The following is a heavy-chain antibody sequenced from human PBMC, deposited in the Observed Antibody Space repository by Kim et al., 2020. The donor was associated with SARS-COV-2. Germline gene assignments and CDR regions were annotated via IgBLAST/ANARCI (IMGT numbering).Heavy chain of an antibody. CDR2: ISFGGVT. D-gene: IGHD2-2*01. J-gene: IGHJ4*02. Sequence: LSLTCAASGFTFSNYGVSWVRQAPGKGLEWVSAISFGGVTDYADSVRGRFTTSRDNPKSTVYLQMNSLRAEDTAVYYCAGICGTTSCSDDYWGQGTLVTVSS. CDR3: AGICGTTSCSDDY. V-gene: IGHV3-23*01. CDR1: GFTFSNYG.